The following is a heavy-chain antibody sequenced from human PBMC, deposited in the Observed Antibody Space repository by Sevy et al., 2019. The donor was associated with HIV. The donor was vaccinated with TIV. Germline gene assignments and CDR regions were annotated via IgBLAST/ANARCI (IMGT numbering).Heavy chain of an antibody. CDR1: GGSISSYY. Sequence: SETLSLTCTVSGGSISSYYWSWIRQPPGKGLEWIGYIYYSGSTNYNPSLKSRVTISVDTSKNQFSLKLSSVTAADTAVYYCARGYYDSSGYDPDFDYWGQGTLVTVS. CDR2: IYYSGST. CDR3: ARGYYDSSGYDPDFDY. J-gene: IGHJ4*02. D-gene: IGHD3-22*01. V-gene: IGHV4-59*01.